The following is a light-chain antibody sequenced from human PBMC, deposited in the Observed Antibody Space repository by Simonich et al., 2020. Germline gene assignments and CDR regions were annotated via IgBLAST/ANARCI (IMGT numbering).Light chain of an antibody. CDR1: PSVLYSSNNKNY. CDR2: WAP. J-gene: IGKJ1*01. Sequence: DIVMTQSPDSLAVSLGERATINCKSSPSVLYSSNNKNYLAWYQQKPGHPPKLLIYWAPTRESVVPDRFSGSGSGTDFTLTISSLQAEDVAVYYCQQYYSTPSWTFGQGTKVEIK. CDR3: QQYYSTPSWT. V-gene: IGKV4-1*01.